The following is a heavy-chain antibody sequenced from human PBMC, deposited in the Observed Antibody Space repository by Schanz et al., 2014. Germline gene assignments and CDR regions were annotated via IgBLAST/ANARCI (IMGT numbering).Heavy chain of an antibody. D-gene: IGHD3-3*01. CDR1: GVDIGNYY. Sequence: LCGVDIGNYYWSWIRQPPGKGLEWIGYIHHSGGTNYNPSLKRRVTILVDTSKNQFSLRLTSLTAADTAVYYCAKFLYDDPSWGQGTLVTVSS. CDR3: AKFLYDDPS. J-gene: IGHJ5*02. V-gene: IGHV4-59*08. CDR2: IHHSGGT.